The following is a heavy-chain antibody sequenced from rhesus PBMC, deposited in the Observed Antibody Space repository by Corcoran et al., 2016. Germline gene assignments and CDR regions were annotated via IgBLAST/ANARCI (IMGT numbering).Heavy chain of an antibody. J-gene: IGHJ6*01. CDR2: INGNTGNT. D-gene: IGHD1-32*01. Sequence: QVLLQESGPGLVKPSETLSLTCTVSGVSFRSHWWTWVRQPPGRGLEWIGEINGNTGNTNYNPTRKSQVTISKDASKNQLSLQLNSMTAADTALYYCTRHNDSPLDSWGQGVVVTVSS. CDR3: TRHNDSPLDS. CDR1: GVSFRSHW. V-gene: IGHV4-80*01.